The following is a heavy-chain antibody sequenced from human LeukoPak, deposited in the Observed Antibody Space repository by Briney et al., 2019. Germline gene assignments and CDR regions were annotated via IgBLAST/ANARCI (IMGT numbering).Heavy chain of an antibody. J-gene: IGHJ3*02. CDR2: INPSGGST. D-gene: IGHD6-13*01. Sequence: GASVKVSCKASGYTFTSYYMHWVRQAPGQGLEWMGIINPSGGSTTSAQKFQGRVTMTRDTSTSTVYMELSSLRSEDTAVYYCASPIAAAGTDAFNIWGQGTMVTVSS. V-gene: IGHV1-46*01. CDR1: GYTFTSYY. CDR3: ASPIAAAGTDAFNI.